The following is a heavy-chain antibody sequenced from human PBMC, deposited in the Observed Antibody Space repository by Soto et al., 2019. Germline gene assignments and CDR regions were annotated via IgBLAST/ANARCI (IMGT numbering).Heavy chain of an antibody. V-gene: IGHV3-7*04. J-gene: IGHJ6*03. CDR2: IKQDGSEK. D-gene: IGHD3-3*01. Sequence: GGSLRLSCAASGFTFSSYWMSWVRQAPGKGLEWVANIKQDGSEKYYVDSVKGRFTISRDNAKNSLYLQMNSLRAEDTAVYYCSRANDFWSGYYHPVYMDVWGKGTTVTVSS. CDR1: GFTFSSYW. CDR3: SRANDFWSGYYHPVYMDV.